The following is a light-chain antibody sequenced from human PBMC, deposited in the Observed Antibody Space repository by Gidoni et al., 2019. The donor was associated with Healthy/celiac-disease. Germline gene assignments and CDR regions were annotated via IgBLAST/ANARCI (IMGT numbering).Light chain of an antibody. V-gene: IGKV3-15*01. CDR2: GAS. J-gene: IGKJ1*01. CDR3: QKYNNWPRT. Sequence: EIVLTQSPATLSVSPGESATLSCRASQSVSSNLAWYQQKPGQAPRLLIYGASTRATGIPARVSGSGSGTECTLTISSLQSEDFAGYYCQKYNNWPRTFGQGTKVEIK. CDR1: QSVSSN.